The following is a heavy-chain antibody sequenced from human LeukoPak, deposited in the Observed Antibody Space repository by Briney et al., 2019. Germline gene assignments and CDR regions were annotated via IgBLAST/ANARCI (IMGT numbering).Heavy chain of an antibody. CDR1: GGSISSSSYY. Sequence: SETLSLTCTVSGGSISSSSYYWGWIRQPPGKGLEWIGSIYYSGSTYYNPSLKSRVTISVDTSKNQLSLKLSSVTAADTAVYYCARLHHSCGGDCYFDYWGQGTLVTVSS. CDR2: IYYSGST. CDR3: ARLHHSCGGDCYFDY. V-gene: IGHV4-39*01. J-gene: IGHJ4*02. D-gene: IGHD2-21*02.